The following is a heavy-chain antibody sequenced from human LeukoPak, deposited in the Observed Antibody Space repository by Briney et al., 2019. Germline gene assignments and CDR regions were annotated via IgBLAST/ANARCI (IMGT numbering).Heavy chain of an antibody. J-gene: IGHJ4*02. CDR1: GGSISNYY. CDR2: FYHSGST. CDR3: ARHGNWGSGSGLSFDY. D-gene: IGHD7-27*01. Sequence: LETLSLTCTVSGGSISNYYWSWIRQPPGKGLEWIASFYHSGSTNYNPSYNPSLKSRLTISVDTSKNQFSLKLSSVTAADTAVYYCARHGNWGSGSGLSFDYWGQGTQVTVSS. V-gene: IGHV4-59*08.